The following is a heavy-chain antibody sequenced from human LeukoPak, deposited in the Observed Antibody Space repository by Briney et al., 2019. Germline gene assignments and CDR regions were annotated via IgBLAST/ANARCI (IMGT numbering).Heavy chain of an antibody. CDR3: ATGFIAAAAVGYYYYGMDV. V-gene: IGHV1-24*01. J-gene: IGHJ6*02. CDR1: GYTLTELS. D-gene: IGHD6-13*01. CDR2: FDPEDGET. Sequence: ASVEVSCKVSGYTLTELSMHWVRQAPGKGLEWMGGFDPEDGETIYAQKFQGRVTMTEDTSTDTAYMELSSLRSEDTAVYYCATGFIAAAAVGYYYYGMDVWGQGTTVTVSS.